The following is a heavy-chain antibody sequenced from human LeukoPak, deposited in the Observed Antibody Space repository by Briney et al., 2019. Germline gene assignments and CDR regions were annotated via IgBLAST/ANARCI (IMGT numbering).Heavy chain of an antibody. J-gene: IGHJ5*02. Sequence: SETLSLTCAVYGGSFSGYYWSWNRQPPGKGLEWIGEINHSGSTNYNPSLKSRVTISVDTSKNQFSLKLSSVTAADTAVYYCARVLRFLEWLSYNWFDPWGQGTLVTVSP. CDR2: INHSGST. CDR1: GGSFSGYY. D-gene: IGHD3-3*01. CDR3: ARVLRFLEWLSYNWFDP. V-gene: IGHV4-34*01.